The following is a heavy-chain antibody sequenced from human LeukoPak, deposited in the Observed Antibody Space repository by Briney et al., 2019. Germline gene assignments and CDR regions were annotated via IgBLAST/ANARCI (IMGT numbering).Heavy chain of an antibody. CDR3: ASQSSSRYCSSTSCYLGGDY. D-gene: IGHD2-2*01. CDR1: GFTFSSYE. V-gene: IGHV3-48*03. Sequence: GGSLRLSCAASGFTFSSYEMNWVRQAPGKGLEWVSYISSSGSTIYYADSVKGRFTISRDNAKNSLYSQMNSLRGEDTAVYYCASQSSSRYCSSTSCYLGGDYWGQGTLVTVSS. CDR2: ISSSGSTI. J-gene: IGHJ4*02.